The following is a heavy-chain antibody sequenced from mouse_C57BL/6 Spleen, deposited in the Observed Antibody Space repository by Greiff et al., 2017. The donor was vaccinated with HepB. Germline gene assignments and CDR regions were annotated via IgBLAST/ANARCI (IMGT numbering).Heavy chain of an antibody. CDR2: INPYNGDT. Sequence: EVQLQESGPELVKPGDSVKISCKASGYSFTGYFMNWVMQSHGKSLEWIGRINPYNGDTFYNQKFKGKATLTVDKSSSTAHMELRSLTSEDSAVYYCASGGFFAYWGQGTLVTVSA. CDR3: ASGGFFAY. D-gene: IGHD3-2*02. CDR1: GYSFTGYF. J-gene: IGHJ3*01. V-gene: IGHV1-20*01.